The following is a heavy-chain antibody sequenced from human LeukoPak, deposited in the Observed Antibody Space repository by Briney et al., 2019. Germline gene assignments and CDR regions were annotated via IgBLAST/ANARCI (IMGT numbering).Heavy chain of an antibody. CDR2: ISSDGSST. CDR3: ARPRGLVSGLDY. D-gene: IGHD3-16*02. Sequence: GGSLRLSCAASGFTFSSHWMHWVRQAPGKGLVWVSRISSDGSSTSFADSVKGRFTISRDNAENVLFLQMNSLRAGDTAVYYCARPRGLVSGLDYWGQGILVTVSS. J-gene: IGHJ4*02. CDR1: GFTFSSHW. V-gene: IGHV3-74*01.